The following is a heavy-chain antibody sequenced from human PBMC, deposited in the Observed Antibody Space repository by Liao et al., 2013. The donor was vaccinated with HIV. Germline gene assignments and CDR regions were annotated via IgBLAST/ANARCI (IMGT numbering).Heavy chain of an antibody. V-gene: IGHV4-61*02. CDR2: IYTSGST. J-gene: IGHJ5*02. D-gene: IGHD4-17*01. CDR1: GGPISGNSFY. CDR3: ARSDATTGGWFDP. Sequence: QMLLQESGPGQVKPSEDLSLTCTVSGGPISGNSFYWSWIRQPAGKALEWIGRIYTSGSTNYNPSLKSRGIISVDTSKNQFSLKLTSVTAADTAVYYCARSDATTGGWFDPSGPGHPGHRLL.